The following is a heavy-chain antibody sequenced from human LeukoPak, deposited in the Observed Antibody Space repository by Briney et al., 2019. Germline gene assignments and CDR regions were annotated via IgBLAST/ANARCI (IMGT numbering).Heavy chain of an antibody. D-gene: IGHD1-26*01. J-gene: IGHJ4*02. CDR2: IDWDDDK. Sequence: SGPTLVNPTQTLTLTCTFSGFSLTTSGMSVSWIRQPPGKALEWLARIDWDDDKYYSTSLKTRLTISKDTSKNQVVLTMTNMDPVDTATYYCAHIITGLGATGYYCDYWGPGTLVTVSS. CDR1: GFSLTTSGMS. V-gene: IGHV2-70*11. CDR3: AHIITGLGATGYYCDY.